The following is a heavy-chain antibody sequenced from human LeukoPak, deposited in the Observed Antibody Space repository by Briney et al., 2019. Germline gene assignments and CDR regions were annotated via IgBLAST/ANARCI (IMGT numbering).Heavy chain of an antibody. D-gene: IGHD2-21*02. CDR1: GFTVSSNY. CDR2: IYSCGST. V-gene: IGHV3-66*03. Sequence: GGSLRLSCAASGFTVSSNYMSWVRQAPGKGLEWVSVIYSCGSTYYADSVKGRFTISRDNSKNTLYLQMNSLRAEDTAVYYCASGDFEFDFDYWGQGTLVTVSS. J-gene: IGHJ4*02. CDR3: ASGDFEFDFDY.